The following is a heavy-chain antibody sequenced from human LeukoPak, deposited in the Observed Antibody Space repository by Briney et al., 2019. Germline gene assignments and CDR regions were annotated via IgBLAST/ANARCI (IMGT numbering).Heavy chain of an antibody. J-gene: IGHJ2*01. CDR2: IIPILGIP. D-gene: IGHD2-21*02. CDR3: ATEAIVVVTARDYWYFDL. CDR1: GGTFSSYA. Sequence: ASVKVSCKASGGTFSSYAISWVRQAPGQGLEWMGRIIPILGIPNYAQKFQGRVTITADKSTTTAYMELSSLRSEDTAVYYCATEAIVVVTARDYWYFDLWGRGTLVTVFS. V-gene: IGHV1-69*04.